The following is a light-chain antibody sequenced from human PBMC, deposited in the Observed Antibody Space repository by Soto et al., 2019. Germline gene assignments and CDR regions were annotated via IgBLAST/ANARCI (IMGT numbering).Light chain of an antibody. V-gene: IGKV4-1*01. Sequence: DIVMTQSPDSLAVSLGERATINCKSSRSVLYSSDNKNYLAWYRQKPGQPPELLIYWASTRDSGVPDRFRGSGSGTDFSLTISSLQAEDVAVYYCQQYYSTPRTFGQGTKVEIK. CDR3: QQYYSTPRT. J-gene: IGKJ1*01. CDR1: RSVLYSSDNKNY. CDR2: WAS.